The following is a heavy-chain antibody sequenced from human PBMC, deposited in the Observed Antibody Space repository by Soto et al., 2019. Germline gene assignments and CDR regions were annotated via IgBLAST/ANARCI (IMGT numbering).Heavy chain of an antibody. CDR2: ISKDGSTK. J-gene: IGHJ4*02. CDR3: AGEVASGY. D-gene: IGHD2-21*01. V-gene: IGHV3-30*03. CDR1: GFTFSSFG. Sequence: QVQLVESGGGVVQPERSLRLSCAVSGFTFSSFGMHWVRQAPGKGLEWVAVISKDGSTKYYADSVKGRFTIPRDNSKNTLYLQMSSLRAEDTAVYYCAGEVASGYWGQGTLVTVSS.